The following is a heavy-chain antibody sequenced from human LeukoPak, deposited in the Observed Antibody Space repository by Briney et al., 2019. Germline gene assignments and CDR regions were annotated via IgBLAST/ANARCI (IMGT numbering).Heavy chain of an antibody. V-gene: IGHV3-30-3*01. D-gene: IGHD6-13*01. CDR3: AKAVAAAGTICNY. J-gene: IGHJ4*02. CDR2: ISYDGSNK. Sequence: GGSLRLSCAASGFTFSSYAMLWVRQAPGKGLEWVAVISYDGSNKYYADSVKGRFTISRDNSKNTLYLQVNRLGAEDTAIYYRAKAVAAAGTICNYWGQGTLVTVSS. CDR1: GFTFSSYA.